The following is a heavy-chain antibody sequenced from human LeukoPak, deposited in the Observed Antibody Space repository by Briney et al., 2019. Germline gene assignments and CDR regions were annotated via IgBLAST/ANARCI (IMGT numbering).Heavy chain of an antibody. J-gene: IGHJ4*02. CDR1: GFTFGGYG. V-gene: IGHV3-33*01. D-gene: IGHD1-14*01. CDR3: TRYNTDHFDY. CDR2: IAYDGSRA. Sequence: GGSLRLSCAGSGFTFGGYGMHWFRQTPGKGLEWVAVIAYDGSRAFYADSVKGRFTISRDNSKNTMSVQMDDLRAEDTAVYYCTRYNTDHFDYWGQGTLVTVYS.